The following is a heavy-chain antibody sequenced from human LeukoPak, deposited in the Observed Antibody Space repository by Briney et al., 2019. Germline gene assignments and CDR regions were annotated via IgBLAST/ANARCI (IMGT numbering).Heavy chain of an antibody. CDR2: IYASGDI. D-gene: IGHD3-10*01. CDR1: GDSISSYY. V-gene: IGHV4-4*07. Sequence: SETLSLTCTVSGDSISSYYWSWIRQPAGKGLEWIGRIYASGDIYYNPSLESRVTMSVDTSKNQFSLKVTSVTAADTAVYYCASAQGVRRFDYWGQGTLVTVSS. J-gene: IGHJ4*02. CDR3: ASAQGVRRFDY.